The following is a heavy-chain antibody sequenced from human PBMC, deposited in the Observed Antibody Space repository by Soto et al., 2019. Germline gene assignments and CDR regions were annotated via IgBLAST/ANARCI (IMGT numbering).Heavy chain of an antibody. CDR1: GFTFSSYA. D-gene: IGHD5-12*01. Sequence: QVQLVESGGGVVQPGRSLRLSCAASGFTFSSYAMHWVRQAPGKGLEWVAVISYDGSNKYYADSVKGRFTISRDNSKNPLYLQMNSLRAEATAVYYCARDYYRFNSGYGFSMDVWGHGTTVTVSS. CDR2: ISYDGSNK. CDR3: ARDYYRFNSGYGFSMDV. J-gene: IGHJ6*02. V-gene: IGHV3-30-3*01.